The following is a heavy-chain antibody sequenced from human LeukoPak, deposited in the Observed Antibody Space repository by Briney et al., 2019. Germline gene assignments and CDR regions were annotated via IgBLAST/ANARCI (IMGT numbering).Heavy chain of an antibody. Sequence: GGSLRLSCAASGFTLSSNGMHWVRHAPAKALECGAFIQNDGNNKKYADSVKGRFTISRDNSKNTLYQKMNSLRAEDTAVYYCARDWGTSSLYLVNWGQGTLVTVSS. CDR1: GFTLSSNG. CDR3: ARDWGTSSLYLVN. J-gene: IGHJ4*02. V-gene: IGHV3-30*02. CDR2: IQNDGNNK. D-gene: IGHD6-6*01.